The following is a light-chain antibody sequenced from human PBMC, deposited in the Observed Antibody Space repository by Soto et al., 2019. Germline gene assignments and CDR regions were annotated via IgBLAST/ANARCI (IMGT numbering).Light chain of an antibody. CDR1: QSISNS. J-gene: IGKJ3*01. CDR3: QQSHNTPFS. CDR2: AAS. Sequence: DIQMTQSPSSLSAYVGDRVTITCRASQSISNSLNWYQHKPGKAPKLLIYAASTLQSGVPSRFSCSGSGTDFTLTISSLQPEDFATYFCQQSHNTPFSFGPGTNVDIE. V-gene: IGKV1-39*01.